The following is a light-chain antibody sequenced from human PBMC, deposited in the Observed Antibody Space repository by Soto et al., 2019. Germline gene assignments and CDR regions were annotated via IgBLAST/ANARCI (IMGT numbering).Light chain of an antibody. Sequence: QSALTQPPSASGSPGQSVTISCTGTGSDIGGYNFVSWYQQHPGKVPKLIIYEVNKRPSGVPDRFSGSKSGNTASLTVSGLQADDEADYYCSSYAGTNKRYVFGTGTKVTVL. CDR1: GSDIGGYNF. V-gene: IGLV2-8*01. CDR3: SSYAGTNKRYV. J-gene: IGLJ1*01. CDR2: EVN.